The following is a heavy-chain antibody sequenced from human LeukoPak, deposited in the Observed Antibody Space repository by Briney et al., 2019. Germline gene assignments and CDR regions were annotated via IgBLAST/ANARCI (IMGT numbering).Heavy chain of an antibody. V-gene: IGHV1-69*13. CDR1: GGTFSSYA. D-gene: IGHD4-23*01. CDR3: ARDVPIGNKRYYYYYMDV. CDR2: IIPIFGTA. J-gene: IGHJ6*03. Sequence: ASVKVSCKASGGTFSSYAISWVRQAPGPGLEWIGGIIPIFGTANNAQKFQGRVTITADESTSTAYMELSSLRSEDTAVYYCARDVPIGNKRYYYYYMDVWGKGTTVTVSS.